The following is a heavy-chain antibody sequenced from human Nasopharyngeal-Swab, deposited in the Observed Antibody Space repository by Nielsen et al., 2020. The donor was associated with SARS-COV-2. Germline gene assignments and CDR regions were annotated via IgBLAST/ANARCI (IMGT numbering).Heavy chain of an antibody. Sequence: SETLSLTCTVSGGSISGYYWSWIRQPPGKGLEWIGYIYYSGSTNYNPSLKSRVTISVDTSKNQFSLKLSSVTAADTAVYYCARRGFITGRAGYYYYMDVWGKGTTVTVSS. CDR2: IYYSGST. V-gene: IGHV4-59*08. D-gene: IGHD1-20*01. J-gene: IGHJ6*03. CDR1: GGSISGYY. CDR3: ARRGFITGRAGYYYYMDV.